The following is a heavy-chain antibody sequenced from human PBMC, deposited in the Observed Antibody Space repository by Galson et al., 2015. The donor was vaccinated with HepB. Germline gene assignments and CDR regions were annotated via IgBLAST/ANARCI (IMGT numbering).Heavy chain of an antibody. CDR2: FDPEDGET. CDR3: ATVRGKSSGWYRDYFDY. Sequence: SVKVSCKVSGYTLTELSMHWVRQAPGKGLEWMGGFDPEDGETIYAQKFQGRVTMTEDTSTDTAYMELSSLRSEDTAVYYCATVRGKSSGWYRDYFDYWGQGTLVTVSS. CDR1: GYTLTELS. J-gene: IGHJ4*02. D-gene: IGHD6-19*01. V-gene: IGHV1-24*01.